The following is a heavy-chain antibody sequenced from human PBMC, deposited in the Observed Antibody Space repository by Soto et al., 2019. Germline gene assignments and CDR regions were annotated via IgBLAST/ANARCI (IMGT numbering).Heavy chain of an antibody. D-gene: IGHD1-26*01. V-gene: IGHV4-59*01. CDR3: ARGYSGSYSYYYGMDV. Sequence: SETLSLTCTVSGGSISSYYWSWIRQPPWKGLEWIGYIYYSGSTNYNPSLKSRVTISVDTSKNQFSLKLSSVTAADTAVYYCARGYSGSYSYYYGMDVWGQGTTVTVSS. CDR2: IYYSGST. CDR1: GGSISSYY. J-gene: IGHJ6*02.